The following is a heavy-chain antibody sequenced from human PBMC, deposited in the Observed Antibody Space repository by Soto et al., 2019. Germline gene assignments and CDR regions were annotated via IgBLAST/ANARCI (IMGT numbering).Heavy chain of an antibody. V-gene: IGHV5-10-1*01. J-gene: IGHJ4*02. CDR2: IDPSDSYT. CDR3: ARHLINYDILTGYYTSYYFDY. D-gene: IGHD3-9*01. Sequence: GESLKISCKGSGYSFTSYWISWVRQMPGKGLEWMGRIDPSDSYTNYSPSFQGHVTISADKSISTAYLQWSSLKASDTAMYYCARHLINYDILTGYYTSYYFDYWGQGTLVTVSS. CDR1: GYSFTSYW.